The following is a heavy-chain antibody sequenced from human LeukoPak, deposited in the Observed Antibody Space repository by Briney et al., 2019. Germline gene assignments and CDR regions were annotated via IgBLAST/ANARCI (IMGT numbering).Heavy chain of an antibody. Sequence: PGEPLKTSCKGSGSSFTTYWIGWVRQMPGKGREWMGIIYPGDSDTSYSPSFQGQVTISADKSTGTAYLQWSSLKASDTAMYYCARCTTMYDAFDIWGQGTMLTVSS. CDR3: ARCTTMYDAFDI. V-gene: IGHV5-51*01. D-gene: IGHD2-8*01. CDR1: GSSFTTYW. J-gene: IGHJ3*02. CDR2: IYPGDSDT.